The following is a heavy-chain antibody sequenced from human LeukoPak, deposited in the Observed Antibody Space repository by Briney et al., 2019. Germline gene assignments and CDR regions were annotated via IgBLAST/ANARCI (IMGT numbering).Heavy chain of an antibody. D-gene: IGHD2-2*01. CDR2: IYYSGST. CDR1: GGSVSSGSYY. CDR3: ASTSAAMGQYFQH. Sequence: SETLSLTCTVSGGSVSSGSYYWSWIRQPPGKGLEWIGYIYYSGSTNYNPSLKSRVTISVDTSKNQFSLKLSSVTAADTAVYYCASTSAAMGQYFQHWGQGTLVTVSS. J-gene: IGHJ1*01. V-gene: IGHV4-61*01.